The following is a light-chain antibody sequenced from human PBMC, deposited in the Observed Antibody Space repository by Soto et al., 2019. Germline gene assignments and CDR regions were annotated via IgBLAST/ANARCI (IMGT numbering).Light chain of an antibody. V-gene: IGKV1-39*01. CDR2: DAS. J-gene: IGKJ1*01. Sequence: DIPMTQSPSTLSASVGARVTITCRASQSISSWLAWYQQKPGKAPKLLIYDASSLQTGVPSRFSGSGSGTDFSLTISSLQPEDFATCYCQQSYSTPPWTFGQGTKVDI. CDR1: QSISSW. CDR3: QQSYSTPPWT.